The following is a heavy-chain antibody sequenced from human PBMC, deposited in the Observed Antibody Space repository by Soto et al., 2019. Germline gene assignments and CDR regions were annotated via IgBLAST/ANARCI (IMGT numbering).Heavy chain of an antibody. CDR3: AKEIQLRYFDWLGDFDY. V-gene: IGHV3-23*01. CDR2: ISGSGGST. D-gene: IGHD3-9*01. CDR1: GFTFSSYA. J-gene: IGHJ4*02. Sequence: GGSLRLSCAASGFTFSSYAMSWVRQAPGKGLEWVSAISGSGGSTYYADSVKGRFTISRDNSKNTLYLQMNSLRAEDTAVYYCAKEIQLRYFDWLGDFDYWGQGTLVTVSS.